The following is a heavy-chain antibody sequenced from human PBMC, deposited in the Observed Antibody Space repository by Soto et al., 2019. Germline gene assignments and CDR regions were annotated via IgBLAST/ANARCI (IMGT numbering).Heavy chain of an antibody. D-gene: IGHD6-6*01. J-gene: IGHJ5*02. CDR3: ARDRGSSAAHLYNWFDP. Sequence: QVQLVESGGGVVQPGRSLRLSCAASGFTFSSYAMHWVRQAPGKGLEWVAVISYDGSNKYYADSVKGRFTISRDNSKNTLYLQMNSLRAEDTAVYYCARDRGSSAAHLYNWFDPWGQGTLVTVSS. CDR2: ISYDGSNK. CDR1: GFTFSSYA. V-gene: IGHV3-30-3*01.